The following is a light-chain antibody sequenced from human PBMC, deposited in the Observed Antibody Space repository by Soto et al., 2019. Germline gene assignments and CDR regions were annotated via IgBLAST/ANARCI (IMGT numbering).Light chain of an antibody. CDR2: EVS. CDR1: SSDVGGYNY. V-gene: IGLV2-14*01. J-gene: IGLJ1*01. Sequence: QSALTQAASVSGSPGQSITISCTGTSSDVGGYNYVSWYQQHPGTAPKLMIYEVSNRPSGVSDRFSGSKSGNTASLTISRLQTEDEADYYCSSYTSNNFYVVGTGTKLTVL. CDR3: SSYTSNNFYV.